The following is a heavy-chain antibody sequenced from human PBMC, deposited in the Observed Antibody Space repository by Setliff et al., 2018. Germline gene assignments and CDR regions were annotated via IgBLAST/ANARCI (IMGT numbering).Heavy chain of an antibody. CDR1: DGSSSSHY. Sequence: SETLSLTCTVSDGSSSSHYWSWIRQPPGKGLEWIGYIHFSGTTNYNPSLKSRVTLSLDTSKNQFSLELSSVTAADTAMYYCARVSGFLYIDVWGNGTTVTVSS. CDR3: ARVSGFLYIDV. J-gene: IGHJ6*03. CDR2: IHFSGTT. V-gene: IGHV4-59*11. D-gene: IGHD3-3*01.